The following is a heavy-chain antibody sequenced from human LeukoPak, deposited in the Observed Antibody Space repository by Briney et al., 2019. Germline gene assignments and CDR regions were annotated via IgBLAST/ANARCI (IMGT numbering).Heavy chain of an antibody. CDR2: ISGSGGST. D-gene: IGHD6-25*01. Sequence: GGSLRLSCAASGFTFSSYAMSWVRQAPGKGLEWVSAISGSGGSTYYADSVKGRFIISRDNSKNTLYLQMNSLRAEDTAVYYCAKHPYSSGRGWFDPWGQGTLVTVSS. CDR1: GFTFSSYA. CDR3: AKHPYSSGRGWFDP. J-gene: IGHJ5*02. V-gene: IGHV3-23*01.